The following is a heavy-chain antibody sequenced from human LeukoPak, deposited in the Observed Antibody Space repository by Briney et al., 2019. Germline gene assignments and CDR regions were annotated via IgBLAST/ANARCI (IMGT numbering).Heavy chain of an antibody. CDR2: IYYSGST. Sequence: SETLSLTCTVSGGSISSSSYYWGWICQPPGKGLEWIGSIYYSGSTYYNPSLKSRVTISVDTFKNQFSLKLSSVTAADTAVYYCAREVVPAAHYYYYYMDVWGKGTTVTVSS. V-gene: IGHV4-39*07. D-gene: IGHD2-2*01. CDR1: GGSISSSSYY. J-gene: IGHJ6*03. CDR3: AREVVPAAHYYYYYMDV.